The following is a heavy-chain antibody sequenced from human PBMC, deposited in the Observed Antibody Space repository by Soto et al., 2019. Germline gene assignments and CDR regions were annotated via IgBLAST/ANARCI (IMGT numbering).Heavy chain of an antibody. CDR2: INHSGST. D-gene: IGHD3-3*01. V-gene: IGHV4-34*01. J-gene: IGHJ4*02. CDR3: ARAARFVLRFLEWLPAYFDY. CDR1: GGSFSGYY. Sequence: PSETLSLTCAVYGGSFSGYYWSWIRQPPGKGLEWIGEINHSGSTNYNPSLKSRVTISVDTSKNQFSLKLSSVTAADTAVYYCARAARFVLRFLEWLPAYFDYWGQGTLVTVSS.